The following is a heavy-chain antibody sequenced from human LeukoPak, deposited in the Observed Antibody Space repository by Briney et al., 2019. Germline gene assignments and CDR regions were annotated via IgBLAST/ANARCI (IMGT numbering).Heavy chain of an antibody. J-gene: IGHJ4*02. CDR3: AREGSVVVVAAADFDY. CDR2: ISSSSSYI. Sequence: PGGSLRLSCAASGFTFSSYSMNWVRQAPGKGLEWVSSISSSSSYIYYADSVKGRFTISRDNAKNSLYLQMNSLRAEDTAVYYCAREGSVVVVAAADFDYWGQGTLVTVSS. CDR1: GFTFSSYS. V-gene: IGHV3-21*01. D-gene: IGHD2-15*01.